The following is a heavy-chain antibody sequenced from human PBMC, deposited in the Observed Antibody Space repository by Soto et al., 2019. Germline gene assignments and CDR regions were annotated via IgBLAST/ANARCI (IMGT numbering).Heavy chain of an antibody. Sequence: GGSLRLSCAASGFTFSSYWMHWVRQAPGKGLVWVSRINSDGSSTSYADSVKGRFTISRDNAKKTLNLQMNSLRAEDTAVYYCAGTLMTTVTTYAFDIWGQGTMVTVSS. V-gene: IGHV3-74*01. J-gene: IGHJ3*02. D-gene: IGHD4-4*01. CDR2: INSDGSST. CDR3: AGTLMTTVTTYAFDI. CDR1: GFTFSSYW.